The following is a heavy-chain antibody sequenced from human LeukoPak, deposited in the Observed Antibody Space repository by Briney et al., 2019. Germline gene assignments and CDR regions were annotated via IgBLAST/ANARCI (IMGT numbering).Heavy chain of an antibody. Sequence: ASVKVSCKASGYTFTSYDMNWVRQAPGQGLEWMGWINTNTGNPTYAQGFTGRFVFSLDTSVSTAYLQISSLKAEDTAVYYCARTYYYDSSGYLSYVAFDIWGQGTMVTVSS. V-gene: IGHV7-4-1*02. CDR1: GYTFTSYD. D-gene: IGHD3-22*01. CDR3: ARTYYYDSSGYLSYVAFDI. CDR2: INTNTGNP. J-gene: IGHJ3*02.